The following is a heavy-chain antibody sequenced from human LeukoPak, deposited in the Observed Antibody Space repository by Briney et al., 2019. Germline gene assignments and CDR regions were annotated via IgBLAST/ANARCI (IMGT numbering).Heavy chain of an antibody. CDR2: ISGSGGST. V-gene: IGHV3-23*01. CDR3: AKVRYYDILTGYFDY. J-gene: IGHJ4*02. Sequence: GGSLRLSCAASGLTFSSYAMSWFRKAPGKGLEWFSAISGSGGSTYYADSVKGRFTISRDNSKNTLYLQMNSLRAEDTAVYYCAKVRYYDILTGYFDYWGQGTLVTVSS. CDR1: GLTFSSYA. D-gene: IGHD3-9*01.